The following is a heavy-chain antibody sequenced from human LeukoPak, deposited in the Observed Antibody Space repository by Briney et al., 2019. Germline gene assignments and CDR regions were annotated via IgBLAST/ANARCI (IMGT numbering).Heavy chain of an antibody. V-gene: IGHV1-69*13. D-gene: IGHD6-19*01. Sequence: ASVKVSCKASGGTFSSYAISWVRQAPGQGLEWMGGIIPIFGTANYAQKFQGRVTITADESTSTAYIELSSLRSEDTAVYYCARKSIAVAGTGFDYWGQGTLVTVSS. CDR2: IIPIFGTA. CDR3: ARKSIAVAGTGFDY. J-gene: IGHJ4*02. CDR1: GGTFSSYA.